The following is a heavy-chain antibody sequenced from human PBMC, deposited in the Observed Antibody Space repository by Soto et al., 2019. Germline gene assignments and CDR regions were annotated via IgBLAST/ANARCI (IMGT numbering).Heavy chain of an antibody. CDR1: VFSFGDYA. CDR3: TREFGIHSPFSK. J-gene: IGHJ4*02. Sequence: LRLSCTAAVFSFGDYAINWVRQAPGKGLEWVGFIRSKAYGVAREYAASVKGRFTISRDDSKTIAYLQMNSLKTEDTAVYYCTREFGIHSPFSKWGQGALVTVSS. CDR2: IRSKAYGVAR. D-gene: IGHD3-3*01. V-gene: IGHV3-49*04.